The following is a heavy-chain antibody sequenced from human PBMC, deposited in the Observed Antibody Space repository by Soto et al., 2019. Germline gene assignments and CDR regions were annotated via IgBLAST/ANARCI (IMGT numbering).Heavy chain of an antibody. Sequence: SVKVSCKASGGTFSSYAMSWVRQAPGQGLEWMGGIIPIFGTANYAQKFQGRVTITADESTSTAYMELSSLRSEDTAVYYCAAAFYGDYDFDYWGQGTLVTVSS. J-gene: IGHJ4*02. V-gene: IGHV1-69*13. D-gene: IGHD4-17*01. CDR3: AAAFYGDYDFDY. CDR1: GGTFSSYA. CDR2: IIPIFGTA.